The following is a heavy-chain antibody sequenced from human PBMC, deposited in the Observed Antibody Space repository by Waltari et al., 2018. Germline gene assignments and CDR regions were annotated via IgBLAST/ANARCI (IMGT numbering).Heavy chain of an antibody. J-gene: IGHJ4*02. CDR2: INPNSGGT. CDR3: ARGSVDTAMDYYVDY. V-gene: IGHV1-2*02. Sequence: QVQLVQSGAEVKKPGASVKVSCKASGYTFTGYYMHWVRQAPGQGLEWMGWINPNSGGTNCAQKFQGRVTMTRDTAISTAYMELSRLRSDDTAVYYCARGSVDTAMDYYVDYWGQGTLVTVSS. CDR1: GYTFTGYY. D-gene: IGHD5-18*01.